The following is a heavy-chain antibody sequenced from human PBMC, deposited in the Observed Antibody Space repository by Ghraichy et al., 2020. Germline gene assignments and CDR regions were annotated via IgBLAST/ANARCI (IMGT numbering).Heavy chain of an antibody. V-gene: IGHV3-21*01. J-gene: IGHJ6*02. Sequence: GESLNISCAASGFTFSSYSMNWVRQAPGKGLEWVSSISSSSSYIYYADSVKGRFTISRDNAKNSLYLQMNSLRAEDTAVYYCARDPEGTSGMDVWGQGTTVTVSS. D-gene: IGHD1-14*01. CDR1: GFTFSSYS. CDR3: ARDPEGTSGMDV. CDR2: ISSSSSYI.